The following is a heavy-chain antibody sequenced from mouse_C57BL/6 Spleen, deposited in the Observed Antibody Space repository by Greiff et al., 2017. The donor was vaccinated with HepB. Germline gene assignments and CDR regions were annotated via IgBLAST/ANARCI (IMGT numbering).Heavy chain of an antibody. D-gene: IGHD3-2*02. CDR3: AEGGWGPGY. Sequence: EVKLVESGAELVKPGASVKLSCTASGFNIKDYYMHWVKQRTEQGLEWIGRIDPEDGETKYAPKFQGKATITADTSSNTAYLQHSSLTSEDTAVYYCAEGGWGPGYWGQGTTLTVSS. CDR1: GFNIKDYY. J-gene: IGHJ2*01. V-gene: IGHV14-2*01. CDR2: IDPEDGET.